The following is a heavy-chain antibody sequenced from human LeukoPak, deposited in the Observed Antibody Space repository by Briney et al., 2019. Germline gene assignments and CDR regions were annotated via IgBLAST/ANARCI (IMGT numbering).Heavy chain of an antibody. Sequence: ASVKVSCKASGYFFTGYYIHWVRQAPGQGLEWMGWINPNTGDTKYAQNLQGRVTMTRDTSTSTAYMELSRLTSDDTAVYYCARGGDVAARPFDYWGQGSLVTVSS. D-gene: IGHD6-6*01. V-gene: IGHV1-2*02. CDR1: GYFFTGYY. CDR3: ARGGDVAARPFDY. J-gene: IGHJ4*02. CDR2: INPNTGDT.